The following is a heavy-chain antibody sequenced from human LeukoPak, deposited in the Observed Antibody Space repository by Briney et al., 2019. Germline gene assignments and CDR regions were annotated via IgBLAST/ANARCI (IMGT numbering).Heavy chain of an antibody. CDR3: ARGAYYDSSGYWYYFDY. CDR1: GFTFSSYA. CDR2: ISGSGGST. J-gene: IGHJ4*02. D-gene: IGHD3-22*01. V-gene: IGHV3-23*01. Sequence: PGGSLRLSCAASGFTFSSYAMSWVRQAPGKGLEWVSAISGSGGSTFYADSVKGRFTISRENAKNSLYLQMNSLRAGDTAVYYCARGAYYDSSGYWYYFDYWGQGTLVTVSS.